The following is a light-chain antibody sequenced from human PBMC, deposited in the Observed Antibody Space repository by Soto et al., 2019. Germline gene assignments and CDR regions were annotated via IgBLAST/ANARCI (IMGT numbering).Light chain of an antibody. V-gene: IGLV4-60*02. Sequence: QSVLTQSSSASASLGSSVKLTCTLGSGHSDNSIAWHHQQQGKAPRYLMKLEGSGNYNKGSGVPDRFSGSSSGADRYLSISNLQFEDEADYYCETWDNSSPVFGGGTKLTVL. CDR1: SGHSDNS. CDR2: LEGSGNY. CDR3: ETWDNSSPV. J-gene: IGLJ3*02.